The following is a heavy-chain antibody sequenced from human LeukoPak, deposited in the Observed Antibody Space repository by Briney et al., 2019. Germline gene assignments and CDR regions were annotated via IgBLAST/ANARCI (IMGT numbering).Heavy chain of an antibody. Sequence: SESMSLTWAVYGGSFGGYYWSWIRQLPGKGMEWIGEINYCGSTNYNTSLKSRVTISVDTSKNQFALKRSSVTAADTAVYYCATGNGGSARAFDIWGQGTMVTVSS. CDR2: INYCGST. CDR1: GGSFGGYY. CDR3: ATGNGGSARAFDI. D-gene: IGHD2-15*01. J-gene: IGHJ3*02. V-gene: IGHV4-34*01.